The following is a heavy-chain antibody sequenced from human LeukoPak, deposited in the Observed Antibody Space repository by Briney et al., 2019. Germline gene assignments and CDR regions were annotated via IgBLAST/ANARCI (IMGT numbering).Heavy chain of an antibody. CDR1: GFTFSSYS. CDR3: ARVSSGSYYVAVDY. J-gene: IGHJ4*02. D-gene: IGHD1-26*01. V-gene: IGHV3-21*01. Sequence: PGGSLRLSCAASGFTFSSYSMNWVRQAPGKGLEWVSSISSSSSYIYYADSVKGRFTISRDNAKNSLYLQMNSLRAEDTAVYYCARVSSGSYYVAVDYWGQGTLVTVSS. CDR2: ISSSSSYI.